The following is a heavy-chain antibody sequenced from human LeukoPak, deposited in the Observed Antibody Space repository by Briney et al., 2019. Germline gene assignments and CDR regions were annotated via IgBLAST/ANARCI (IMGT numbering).Heavy chain of an antibody. CDR3: ARGTRGYSDNWFDP. CDR1: GYTFTSYG. CDR2: ISAYNGNT. D-gene: IGHD5-18*01. J-gene: IGHJ5*02. V-gene: IGHV1-18*01. Sequence: ASVKVSCKASGYTFTSYGISWVRQAPGQGLEWMGWISAYNGNTNYAQKFQGRVTITADKSTSTAYMELSSLRSEDTAVYYCARGTRGYSDNWFDPWGQGTLVTVSS.